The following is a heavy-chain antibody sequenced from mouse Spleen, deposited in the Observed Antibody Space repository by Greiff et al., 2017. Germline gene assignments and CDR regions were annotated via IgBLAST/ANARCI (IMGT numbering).Heavy chain of an antibody. J-gene: IGHJ2*01. CDR1: GYTFTSYW. D-gene: IGHD1-1*01. V-gene: IGHV1-55*01. Sequence: QVQLQQPGAELVKPGASVKMSCKASGYTFTSYWITWVKQRPGQGLEWIGDIYPGSSSTNYNEKFKSKATLTVDTSSSTAYMQLSSLTSEDSAVYYCARADYGTYYFDYWGQGTTLTVSS. CDR2: IYPGSSST. CDR3: ARADYGTYYFDY.